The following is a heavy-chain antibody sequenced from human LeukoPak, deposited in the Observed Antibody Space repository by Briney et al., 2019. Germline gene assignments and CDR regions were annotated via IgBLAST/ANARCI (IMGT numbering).Heavy chain of an antibody. J-gene: IGHJ4*02. V-gene: IGHV3-33*03. CDR2: IWYDGSNK. CDR1: GFTFSSYS. D-gene: IGHD1-14*01. CDR3: GTVFDH. Sequence: GGSLRLSCAASGFTFSSYSMNWVRQAPGKGLEWVAVIWYDGSNKYYADSVKGRFTISRDNAKNTASLQMNSLKAEDTAVYYCGTVFDHWGPGILVTVSS.